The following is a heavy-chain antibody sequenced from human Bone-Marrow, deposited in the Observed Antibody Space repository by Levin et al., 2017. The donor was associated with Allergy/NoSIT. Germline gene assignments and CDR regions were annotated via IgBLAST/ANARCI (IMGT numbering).Heavy chain of an antibody. CDR3: ARGGSGSRIDY. CDR2: VSYDGHNQ. CDR1: GFTFSNFG. J-gene: IGHJ4*01. D-gene: IGHD3-10*01. Sequence: GESLKISCKASGFTFSNFGIHWVRQAPGKGLEWVTIVSYDGHNQYYTDSVKGRFTISRDNSKSTVYLQMNSLGPEDTAVYYCARGGSGSRIDYWGHGTLVTVSS. V-gene: IGHV3-30*03.